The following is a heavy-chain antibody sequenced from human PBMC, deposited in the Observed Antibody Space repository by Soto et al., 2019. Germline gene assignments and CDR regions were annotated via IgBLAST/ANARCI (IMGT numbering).Heavy chain of an antibody. D-gene: IGHD2-15*01. V-gene: IGHV3-23*01. CDR2: ISGSGGST. J-gene: IGHJ4*02. Sequence: EVQLLESGGGLVQPGGSLRLSCAASGFTFSSYAMSWVRQAPGKGLEWVSAISGSGGSTYYADSVKGRFTISRDNSKNTLYLQMDSLRAEDTAVYYCAKSSGGSCYSGVDYWGQGTLVTVSS. CDR1: GFTFSSYA. CDR3: AKSSGGSCYSGVDY.